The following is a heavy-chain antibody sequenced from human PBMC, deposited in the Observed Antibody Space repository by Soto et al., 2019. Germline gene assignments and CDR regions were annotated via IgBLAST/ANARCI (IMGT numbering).Heavy chain of an antibody. J-gene: IGHJ4*02. D-gene: IGHD3-3*01. CDR3: AIAHDPPTIFAVVRPYFFDF. V-gene: IGHV4-31*03. CDR1: GGSISSGGSY. CDR2: LFSSDSF. Sequence: QVQLQESGPGLVKSSQTLSLTCTVYGGSISSGGSYWSWIRQRPGKGLEWIGYLFSSDSFYYTPPLKGRVLIFADTSKNQFTLKLNSVTDADTAVYYCAIAHDPPTIFAVVRPYFFDFWCQRNLVNVSS.